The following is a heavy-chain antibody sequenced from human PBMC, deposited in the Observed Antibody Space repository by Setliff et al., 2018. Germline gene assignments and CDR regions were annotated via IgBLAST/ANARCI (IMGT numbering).Heavy chain of an antibody. D-gene: IGHD6-19*01. V-gene: IGHV4-4*07. CDR1: GGSISSYY. CDR2: IYIGGSA. CDR3: AREQWLDPPGYYYMDV. J-gene: IGHJ6*03. Sequence: SETLSLTCTVSGGSISSYYWSWIRQPAGKGLEWIGHIYIGGSANYNPSLKSRVTMSIDTSKNQFSLKPNSVTAADMAGYYCAREQWLDPPGYYYMDVWAKGTTVTVCS.